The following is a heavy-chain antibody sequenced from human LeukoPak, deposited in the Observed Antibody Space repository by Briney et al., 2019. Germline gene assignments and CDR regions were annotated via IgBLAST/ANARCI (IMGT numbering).Heavy chain of an antibody. CDR1: GGSISSSY. Sequence: SETLSLTCTVSGGSISSSYWSWLRQPPGKGLEWIGYIQYTGSTNYNPSLKSRVTMSVDTSKNQFSLKLTSVTTADTAVYYCARGRNTNKPFPDRHFDFWGQGALVTVSS. CDR3: ARGRNTNKPFPDRHFDF. CDR2: IQYTGST. D-gene: IGHD1/OR15-1a*01. J-gene: IGHJ4*02. V-gene: IGHV4-59*12.